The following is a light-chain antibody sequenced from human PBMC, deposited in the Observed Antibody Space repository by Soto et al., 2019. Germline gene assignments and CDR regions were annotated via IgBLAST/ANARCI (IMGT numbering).Light chain of an antibody. V-gene: IGKV3-11*01. CDR1: QSVSSY. CDR2: DAS. Sequence: EIGLTQSPATLSLSPGERATLSCRASQSVSSYLAWYQQKPGQAPRLLIYDASNRATGIPARLSGSGSETDCTLTIICLETDDFAFYYCQKRGNWPRRMTIGAVTKVDIK. J-gene: IGKJ3*01. CDR3: QKRGNWPRRMT.